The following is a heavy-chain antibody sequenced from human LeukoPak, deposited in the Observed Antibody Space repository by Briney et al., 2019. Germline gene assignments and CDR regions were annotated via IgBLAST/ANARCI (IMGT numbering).Heavy chain of an antibody. D-gene: IGHD3-3*01. V-gene: IGHV5-51*01. Sequence: GESLKISCKGSGYSFPNYWIGWVRQMPGKVLELMGIIYPSDSDTRYSPPFEGRVTISADRSITTAYLQWSSLKASDTAMYYCVRSQSYDFWSGSLNWFDPWGQGTLVTVSS. CDR2: IYPSDSDT. J-gene: IGHJ5*02. CDR3: VRSQSYDFWSGSLNWFDP. CDR1: GYSFPNYW.